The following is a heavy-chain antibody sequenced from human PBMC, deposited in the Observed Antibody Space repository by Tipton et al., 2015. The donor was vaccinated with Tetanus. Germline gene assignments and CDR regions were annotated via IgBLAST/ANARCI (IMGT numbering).Heavy chain of an antibody. J-gene: IGHJ4*02. V-gene: IGHV3-23*01. CDR1: GFTFSSFG. CDR2: ISGTGFSP. D-gene: IGHD3-16*02. Sequence: SLRLSCVASGFTFSSFGMNWVRQAPGKGLEWVSSISGTGFSPYYEDSVKGRFTISKDKAKNTLYLQMNSLRAEDTALYFCAKSRLGELSFSGLDSWGQGALVTVSS. CDR3: AKSRLGELSFSGLDS.